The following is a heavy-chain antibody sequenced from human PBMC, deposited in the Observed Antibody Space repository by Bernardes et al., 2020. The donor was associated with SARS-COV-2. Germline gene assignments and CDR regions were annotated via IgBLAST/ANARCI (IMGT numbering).Heavy chain of an antibody. Sequence: GGSLRLSCAASGFTFSGYNMNWVRQAPGKGLEWVSGFSGSGGGTYYADSVKGRFTISRDNSKNTLFLQMNSLRAEDTAVYYCAKDISGNSYDAFDIWGQGTMVTVSS. CDR2: FSGSGGGT. V-gene: IGHV3-23*01. CDR3: AKDISGNSYDAFDI. CDR1: GFTFSGYN. J-gene: IGHJ3*02. D-gene: IGHD1-26*01.